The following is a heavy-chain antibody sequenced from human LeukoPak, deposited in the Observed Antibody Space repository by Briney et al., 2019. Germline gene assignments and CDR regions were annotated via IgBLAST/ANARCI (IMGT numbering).Heavy chain of an antibody. CDR2: IRFDGRNK. V-gene: IGHV3-30*02. J-gene: IGHJ4*02. CDR1: GFTFSSYG. CDR3: AKDRGYCSGGSCYFPFGY. Sequence: QAGGSLRLSCAASGFTFSSYGIHWVRQAPGKGLEWVAFIRFDGRNKYYADSVKGRFTISRDNSKNTLYLQMNSLRAEDTAVYYCAKDRGYCSGGSCYFPFGYWGQGTLVTVSS. D-gene: IGHD2-15*01.